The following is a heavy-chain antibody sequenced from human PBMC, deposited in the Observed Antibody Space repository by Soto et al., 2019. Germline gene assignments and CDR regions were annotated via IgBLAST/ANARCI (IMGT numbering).Heavy chain of an antibody. J-gene: IGHJ6*03. CDR1: GFTFSSYG. CDR3: ARVGRPNYYYYYMDV. CDR2: IWYDGSNK. Sequence: GGSLRLSCAASGFTFSSYGMHWVRQAPGKGLEWVAVIWYDGSNKYYPNSVKGRFTISRDNSKNTLYLQMNSLRAEDTAVYYCARVGRPNYYYYYMDVWGKGTTVTVSS. V-gene: IGHV3-33*01.